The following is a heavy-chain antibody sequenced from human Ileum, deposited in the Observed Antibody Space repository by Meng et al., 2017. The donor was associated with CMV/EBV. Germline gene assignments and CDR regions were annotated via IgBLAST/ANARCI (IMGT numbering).Heavy chain of an antibody. D-gene: IGHD1-1*01. V-gene: IGHV3-64*01. CDR1: GFTFSATF. Sequence: LVESGGGVVQPGRSLSLSCAASGFTFSATFMHWVRQAPGRGLEYLSAINYNGGTTYYANSVKGRFTIFRDNSKNTLYLQMGSVRHDDMALCYCATWNGQYHAYWGQGTLVTVSS. CDR2: INYNGGTT. J-gene: IGHJ4*02. CDR3: ATWNGQYHAY.